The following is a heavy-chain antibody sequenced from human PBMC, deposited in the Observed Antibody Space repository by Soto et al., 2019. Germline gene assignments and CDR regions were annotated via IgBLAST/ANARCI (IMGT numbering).Heavy chain of an antibody. D-gene: IGHD6-19*01. CDR1: GASISSGTYY. Sequence: QVQLQESGPGLVKPSQTLSLTCTVSGASISSGTYYWGSVRQVPGKSLEWIGYIYYSGSTDYNPSLRSRVSISVDKSKDQFSLTLSSVTAADTAVYYCARAVVAGMYHFDHWGQGTLVTVSS. CDR3: ARAVVAGMYHFDH. V-gene: IGHV4-31*03. CDR2: IYYSGST. J-gene: IGHJ4*02.